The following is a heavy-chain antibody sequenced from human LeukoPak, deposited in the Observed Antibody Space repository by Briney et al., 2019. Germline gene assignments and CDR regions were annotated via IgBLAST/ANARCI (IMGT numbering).Heavy chain of an antibody. J-gene: IGHJ4*02. CDR1: GYTFTGCY. Sequence: GASVKLSLKASGYTFTGCYMHWVRHAPGQGHERKGWINLNSGGTNNAQKFQGRVTMTRDTSISTAEMELSRLRSGDTAVYYCARGPGDYVWESYLLFDYWGQGTLVTVSS. CDR2: INLNSGGT. D-gene: IGHD3-16*02. V-gene: IGHV1-2*02. CDR3: ARGPGDYVWESYLLFDY.